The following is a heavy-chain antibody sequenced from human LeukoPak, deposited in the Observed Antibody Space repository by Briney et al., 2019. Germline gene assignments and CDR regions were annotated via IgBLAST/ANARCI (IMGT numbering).Heavy chain of an antibody. Sequence: PSETLSLTCAVYGGSFSGYYWSWIRQPPGKGLEWIGEINHSGSTNYNPSLKSRVTISVDTSKNQFSLKLSSVTAADTAVYYCARRNSFWSGSFATHDAFDIWGQGTMVTVSS. CDR2: INHSGST. D-gene: IGHD3-3*01. J-gene: IGHJ3*02. CDR3: ARRNSFWSGSFATHDAFDI. CDR1: GGSFSGYY. V-gene: IGHV4-34*01.